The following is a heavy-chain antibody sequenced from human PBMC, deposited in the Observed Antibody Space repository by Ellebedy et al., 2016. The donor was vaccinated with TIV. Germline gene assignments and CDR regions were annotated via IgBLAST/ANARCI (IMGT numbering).Heavy chain of an antibody. J-gene: IGHJ4*02. V-gene: IGHV1-69*05. CDR1: GGTFSSYA. Sequence: ASVKVSCKASGGTFSSYAISWVRQAPGQGLEWMGGIIPIFGTANYAQKFQGRVTMTRDTSTSTVYMELSSLRSDDTAVYYCARSIQGYCTNGVCHYYFDYWGQGTPVTVSS. CDR3: ARSIQGYCTNGVCHYYFDY. D-gene: IGHD2-8*01. CDR2: IIPIFGTA.